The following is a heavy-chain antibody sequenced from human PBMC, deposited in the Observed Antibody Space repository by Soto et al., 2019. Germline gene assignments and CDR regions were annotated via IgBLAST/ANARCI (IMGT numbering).Heavy chain of an antibody. CDR2: VIPIFPTP. V-gene: IGHV1-69*12. D-gene: IGHD3-3*02. CDR3: ARDKDRLQLGGNYYYIMDV. J-gene: IGHJ6*02. Sequence: QVQLVQSGAEVKKPGSSVKISCKASGGAFRTNAFSWVRQAPGQGLEWMGGVIPIFPTPDYAQKFQGRVTITADESTTTTYMGLSSLRSEDTAMYYCARDKDRLQLGGNYYYIMDVWGQGTMVTVS. CDR1: GGAFRTNA.